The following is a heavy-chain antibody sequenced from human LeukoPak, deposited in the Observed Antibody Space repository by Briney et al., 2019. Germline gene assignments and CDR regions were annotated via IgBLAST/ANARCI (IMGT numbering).Heavy chain of an antibody. CDR1: GGSISSSNW. CDR2: IYHSGST. J-gene: IGHJ4*02. D-gene: IGHD5-12*01. CDR3: ARLSGYDWESFYDY. V-gene: IGHV4-4*02. Sequence: SETLSLTCAVSGGSISSSNWWSWVRPPPGKGLEWIGEIYHSGSTNYNPSLKSRVTISGDKSKNKFSLQLSSVTAADTAVYYCARLSGYDWESFYDYWGQGTLVTVSS.